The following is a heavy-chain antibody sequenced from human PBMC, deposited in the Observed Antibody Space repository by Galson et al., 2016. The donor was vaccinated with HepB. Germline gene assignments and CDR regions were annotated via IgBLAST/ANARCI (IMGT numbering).Heavy chain of an antibody. J-gene: IGHJ3*02. V-gene: IGHV2-5*02. D-gene: IGHD2-21*01. CDR3: ANRRIAMRGTFGDAFDI. Sequence: PALVKPTQTLTLTCTFSGFSLNTSGVGVGWVRQPPGKALEWLALIYWDDDKRYSPSLRSRLTITKDTSKNQVVLTMTNMDPVDTATYYCANRRIAMRGTFGDAFDIWGQGTLVTVS. CDR2: IYWDDDK. CDR1: GFSLNTSGVG.